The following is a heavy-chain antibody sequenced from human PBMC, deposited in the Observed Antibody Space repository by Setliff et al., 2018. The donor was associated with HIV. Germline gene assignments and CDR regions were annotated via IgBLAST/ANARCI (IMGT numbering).Heavy chain of an antibody. V-gene: IGHV4-61*02. CDR1: GGSISSGSYY. Sequence: TSETLSLTCTVSGGSISSGSYYWSWIRQPAGKGLEWIGRIYTSGSTNYNPSLKSRVTISVDKSKNQFSLKLSSVTAADTAVYYCATHSANIAAAGTVDYWGQGTLVTVSS. CDR3: ATHSANIAAAGTVDY. D-gene: IGHD6-13*01. J-gene: IGHJ4*02. CDR2: IYTSGST.